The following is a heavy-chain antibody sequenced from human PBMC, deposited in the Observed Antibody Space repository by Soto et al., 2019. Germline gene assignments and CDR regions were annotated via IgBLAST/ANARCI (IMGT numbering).Heavy chain of an antibody. CDR2: IIPIFGTA. D-gene: IGHD2-2*01. J-gene: IGHJ6*02. V-gene: IGHV1-69*06. Sequence: QVQLVQSGAEVKKPGSSVQVSCKASGGTFSSYAISWVRQAPGQGLEWMGGIIPIFGTANYAQKFQGRVTITADKSTSTAYMELSSLRSEDTAVYYCARGRGGMVIPAANDYYYGMDVCGQGTTVTVSS. CDR3: ARGRGGMVIPAANDYYYGMDV. CDR1: GGTFSSYA.